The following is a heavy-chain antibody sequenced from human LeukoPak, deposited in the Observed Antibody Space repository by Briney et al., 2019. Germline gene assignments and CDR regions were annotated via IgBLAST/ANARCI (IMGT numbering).Heavy chain of an antibody. Sequence: GGSPRLSCAASGFTFSSYAMHWVRQAPGKGLEWVAVISYDGSNKYYADSVKGRFTISRDNSKNTLYLQMNSLRAEDTAVYYCASLDAFDIWGQGTMVTVSS. CDR3: ASLDAFDI. CDR2: ISYDGSNK. J-gene: IGHJ3*02. CDR1: GFTFSSYA. V-gene: IGHV3-30*04.